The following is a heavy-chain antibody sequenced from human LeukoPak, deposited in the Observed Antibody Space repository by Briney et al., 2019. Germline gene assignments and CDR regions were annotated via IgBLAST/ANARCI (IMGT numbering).Heavy chain of an antibody. J-gene: IGHJ4*02. V-gene: IGHV3-30*03. CDR3: ATAAPASGWYFDY. Sequence: SVKGRFTISRDISKNTLYLQMNSLRAEDTAVYYCATAAPASGWYFDYWGQGTLVTVSS. D-gene: IGHD6-19*01.